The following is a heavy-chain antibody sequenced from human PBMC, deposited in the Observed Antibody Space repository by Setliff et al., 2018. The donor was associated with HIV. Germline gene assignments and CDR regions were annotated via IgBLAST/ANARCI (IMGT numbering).Heavy chain of an antibody. V-gene: IGHV4-39*01. J-gene: IGHJ4*02. CDR1: GGSISSSSYS. CDR2: VLSSGST. Sequence: SETLSLTCTVSGGSISSSSYSWDWIRQPPGKGLEWIGGVLSSGSTYYNPSLKSRATISVDTSNNQFSLRLTSVTAADTAVYYCARSPAAEGYWGQGTLVTVSS. CDR3: ARSPAAEGY. D-gene: IGHD6-13*01.